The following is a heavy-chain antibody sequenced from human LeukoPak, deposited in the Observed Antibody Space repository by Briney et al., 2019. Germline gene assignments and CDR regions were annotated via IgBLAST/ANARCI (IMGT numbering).Heavy chain of an antibody. CDR1: GGSFSDYY. V-gene: IGHV4-34*01. Sequence: SETLSLTCAVYGGSFSDYYWSWIRQPPGKGLEWIGEINHSGSTNSNPSLKRRVTISIDTSKNQFSLKLSSVTAADTAVYYCARPTIALLAFDIWGQGTMVTVSS. J-gene: IGHJ3*02. D-gene: IGHD5-24*01. CDR2: INHSGST. CDR3: ARPTIALLAFDI.